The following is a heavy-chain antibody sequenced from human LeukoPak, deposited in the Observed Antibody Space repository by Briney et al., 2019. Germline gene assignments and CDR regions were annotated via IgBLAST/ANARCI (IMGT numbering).Heavy chain of an antibody. D-gene: IGHD3-3*01. Sequence: GGCLRLSCAASGFTFSSYGMHWVRQAPGKGLEWVAVIWYDGSNKYYADSVKGRFTVSRDNSKNTLYLQMNSLRAEDTAVYYCARGSGVVITTVPLDYWGQGTLVTVSS. CDR1: GFTFSSYG. V-gene: IGHV3-33*01. CDR2: IWYDGSNK. CDR3: ARGSGVVITTVPLDY. J-gene: IGHJ4*02.